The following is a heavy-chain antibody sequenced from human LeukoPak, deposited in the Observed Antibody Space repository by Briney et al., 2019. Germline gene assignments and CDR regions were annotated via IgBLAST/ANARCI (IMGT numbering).Heavy chain of an antibody. D-gene: IGHD3-10*01. Sequence: ASVKVSCKASGGTFSSYAISWVRQAPGQGLEWMGGIIPIFGTANYAQKFQGRVTITADKSTSTAYMELSSLRSEDTAVYYCATEKYYYGSGSYLVYWGQGTLVTVSS. V-gene: IGHV1-69*06. J-gene: IGHJ4*02. CDR2: IIPIFGTA. CDR3: ATEKYYYGSGSYLVY. CDR1: GGTFSSYA.